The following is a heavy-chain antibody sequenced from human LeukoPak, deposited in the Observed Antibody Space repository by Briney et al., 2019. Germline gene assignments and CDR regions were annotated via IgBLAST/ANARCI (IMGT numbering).Heavy chain of an antibody. CDR1: GVSFSGYY. D-gene: IGHD3-3*01. Sequence: SETLSLTCAVDGVSFSGYYWSWVRQPPGKGLEWVGEINHSGSTNYNPSLKSRVTISVDTSKNQFSLKLSSVTAADTAVYYCARGFSFWSGHYYYYYMDVWGKGTTVTVSS. CDR2: INHSGST. V-gene: IGHV4-34*01. J-gene: IGHJ6*03. CDR3: ARGFSFWSGHYYYYYMDV.